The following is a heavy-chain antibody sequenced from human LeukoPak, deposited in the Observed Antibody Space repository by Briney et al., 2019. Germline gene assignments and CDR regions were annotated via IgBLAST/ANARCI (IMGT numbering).Heavy chain of an antibody. V-gene: IGHV3-53*01. J-gene: IGHJ5*02. CDR3: ARDEAGDWFDP. Sequence: GGSLRLSCAASGFTVSSNYMSWVRQAPGKGLEWVSVIYSGGSTYYADSVKGRFTISRDNSKNTLYLQMNSLRAEGTAVYYCARDEAGDWFDPWGQGTLVTVSS. CDR2: IYSGGST. CDR1: GFTVSSNY.